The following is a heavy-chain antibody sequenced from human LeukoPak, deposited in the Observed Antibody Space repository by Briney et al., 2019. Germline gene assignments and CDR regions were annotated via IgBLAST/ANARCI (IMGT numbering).Heavy chain of an antibody. CDR3: ASLGGGSTVTTYLNY. V-gene: IGHV1-8*03. D-gene: IGHD4-17*01. J-gene: IGHJ4*02. CDR1: GYTFTNYD. CDR2: MDPNSGNT. Sequence: ASVKVSCKASGYTFTNYDINWVRQATGQGLEWMGWMDPNSGNTAYAQNFQGRVTITADESTSTAYMELSSLRSEDTAVYYCASLGGGSTVTTYLNYWGQGTLVIVSS.